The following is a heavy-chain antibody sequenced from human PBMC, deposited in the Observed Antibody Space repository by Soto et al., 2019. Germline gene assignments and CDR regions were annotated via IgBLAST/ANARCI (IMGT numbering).Heavy chain of an antibody. CDR3: ASEGRGDAGNFDF. Sequence: GGSLRLSCAASGFTVSDYFMSWVRHAPGKGLEWVAVIYSGGSAYYADSMKGRFTLSRDNSKNTLYLQVSGLRAEDTAVYYCASEGRGDAGNFDFWGQGTLVTVSS. CDR1: GFTVSDYF. D-gene: IGHD6-13*01. V-gene: IGHV3-53*01. CDR2: IYSGGSA. J-gene: IGHJ4*02.